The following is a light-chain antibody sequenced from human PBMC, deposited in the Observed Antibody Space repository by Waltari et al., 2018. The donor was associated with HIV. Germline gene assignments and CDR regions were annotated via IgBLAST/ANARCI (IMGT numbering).Light chain of an antibody. J-gene: IGKJ5*01. CDR1: QSVSSY. CDR2: AAS. Sequence: EIVLTHSPATLSLSPGERATLSCRASQSVSSYLAWYQQKPGQAPRLLIYAASKRATGIPARFSGSGSGTDFTLTISSLEPEDFAVYYCQQRTNWPPSITFGQGTRLEIK. V-gene: IGKV3-11*01. CDR3: QQRTNWPPSIT.